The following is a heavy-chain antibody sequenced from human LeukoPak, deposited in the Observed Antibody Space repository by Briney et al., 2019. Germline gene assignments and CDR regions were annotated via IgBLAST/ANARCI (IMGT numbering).Heavy chain of an antibody. CDR1: GGSFSGYY. V-gene: IGHV4-34*01. Sequence: SETLSLTCAVYGGSFSGYYWSWIRQPPGKGLEWIGEINHSGSTNYNPSLKSRVTISVDTSKNRFSLKLSSVTAADTAVYYCARGRDIVVVPAAIRYPYYYGMDVGGQGTTVTVSS. CDR3: ARGRDIVVVPAAIRYPYYYGMDV. D-gene: IGHD2-2*02. CDR2: INHSGST. J-gene: IGHJ6*02.